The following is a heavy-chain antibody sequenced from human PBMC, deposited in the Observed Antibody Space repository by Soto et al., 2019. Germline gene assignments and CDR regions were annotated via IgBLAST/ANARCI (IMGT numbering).Heavy chain of an antibody. J-gene: IGHJ3*02. CDR2: IYPGDSDT. D-gene: IGHD1-1*01. Sequence: PGESLKISCKGSGYTFTPFWIGWVRQMPGKGLEWMGFIYPGDSDTRYSPSFQDQVTISADKSISTAYLQWSSLKASDTAMYYCASRKKTSYAFDIWGQGTMVTVSS. CDR3: ASRKKTSYAFDI. CDR1: GYTFTPFW. V-gene: IGHV5-51*01.